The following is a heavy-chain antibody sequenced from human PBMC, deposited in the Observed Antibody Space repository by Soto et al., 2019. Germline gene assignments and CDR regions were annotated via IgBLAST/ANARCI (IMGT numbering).Heavy chain of an antibody. V-gene: IGHV1-2*02. J-gene: IGHJ3*02. CDR1: GYTFTGYY. Sequence: ASVKFSCKASGYTFTGYYMHWVRQAPGQGLEWMGWINPNSGGTNYAQKFQGRVTMTRDTSISTAYMELSRLRSDDTAVYYCARDLGSGWFRAFDIWGQGTMVTVSS. CDR3: ARDLGSGWFRAFDI. D-gene: IGHD6-19*01. CDR2: INPNSGGT.